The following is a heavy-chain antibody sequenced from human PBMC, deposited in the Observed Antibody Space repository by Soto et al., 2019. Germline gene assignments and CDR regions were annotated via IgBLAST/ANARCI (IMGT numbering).Heavy chain of an antibody. CDR1: GFTFSSYG. CDR2: ISGSGSRT. V-gene: IGHV3-23*01. CDR3: AKKGLRTTVKYFFDH. D-gene: IGHD1-7*01. J-gene: IGHJ4*02. Sequence: EVQVLESGGGLVQPGGSLRLSCSASGFTFSSYGMSWVRQAPGKGLEWVSTISGSGSRTQYADSVKGRFNISRDNANNMMFLRMNSLRAEDTAVYYCAKKGLRTTVKYFFDHWGQGTLVTVSS.